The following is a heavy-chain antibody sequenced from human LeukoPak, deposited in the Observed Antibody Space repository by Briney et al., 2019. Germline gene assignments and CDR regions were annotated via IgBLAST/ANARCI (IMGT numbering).Heavy chain of an antibody. CDR2: IYYSGST. Sequence: PSETLSLTCTVSGVSITSGGYYWSWIRQHPGKGLEWIGYIYYSGSTNYNPSLKSRVTISVDTSKNQFSLKLSSVTAADTAVYYCAAARTPRGRDYWGQGTLVTVSS. D-gene: IGHD1/OR15-1a*01. CDR3: AAARTPRGRDY. J-gene: IGHJ4*02. V-gene: IGHV4-61*08. CDR1: GVSITSGGYY.